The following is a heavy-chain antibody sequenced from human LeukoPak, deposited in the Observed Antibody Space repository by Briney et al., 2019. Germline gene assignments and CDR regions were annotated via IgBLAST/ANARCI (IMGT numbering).Heavy chain of an antibody. CDR1: GFTFSSYA. CDR3: AKDRQPTDDAFDI. D-gene: IGHD6-13*01. J-gene: IGHJ3*02. V-gene: IGHV3-30-3*01. CDR2: ISYDGSNK. Sequence: PGRSLRLSCAASGFTFSSYAMHWVRQAPGKGLEWVAVISYDGSNKYYADSVKGRFTISRDNSKNTLYLQMNSLRAEDTAVYYCAKDRQPTDDAFDIWGQGTMVTVSS.